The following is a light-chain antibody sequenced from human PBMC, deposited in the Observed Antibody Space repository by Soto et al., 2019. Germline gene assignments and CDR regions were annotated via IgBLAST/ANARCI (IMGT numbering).Light chain of an antibody. CDR3: QQYFSAPGT. J-gene: IGKJ2*01. V-gene: IGKV4-1*01. Sequence: DIVMTQSPDSLAVSLGERATINCKSSQSVLYSSNNKNYLAWYRHKPGQHPELLIYWASTRQSGVPDRFSGSGSGTDFALTISSLQAEDVAVYYCQQYFSAPGTFGQGTNLEIK. CDR1: QSVLYSSNNKNY. CDR2: WAS.